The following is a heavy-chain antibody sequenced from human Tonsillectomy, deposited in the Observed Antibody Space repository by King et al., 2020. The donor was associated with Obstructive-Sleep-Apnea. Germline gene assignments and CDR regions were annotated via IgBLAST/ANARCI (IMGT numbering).Heavy chain of an antibody. D-gene: IGHD2-15*01. CDR1: GGTFSSYA. Sequence: QLVQSGAEVKKPGSSVKVSCKASGGTFSSYAISWVRHAPGQGLDSLGGIIPILGIANYAQKFQGTVTSTADKSTSTAYMELSSLRSEVTAVYYCARWGLGYCSGGSCYWFDPWGQGTLVTVSS. CDR2: IIPILGIA. V-gene: IGHV1-69*04. CDR3: ARWGLGYCSGGSCYWFDP. J-gene: IGHJ5*02.